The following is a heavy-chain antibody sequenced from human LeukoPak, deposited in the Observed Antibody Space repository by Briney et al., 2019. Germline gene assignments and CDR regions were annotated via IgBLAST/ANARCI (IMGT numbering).Heavy chain of an antibody. J-gene: IGHJ4*02. Sequence: AGESLRLSCAASGFTFSSYAMHWVRQPPGKGLEWVAVISYDGSNKYYADSVKGRFTISRDHSKNTLYLQMHSLRAEDTAVYYCATGTPYYDIYFWGQGPLDTVSS. CDR2: ISYDGSNK. CDR1: GFTFSSYA. CDR3: ATGTPYYDIYF. D-gene: IGHD3-9*01. V-gene: IGHV3-30*04.